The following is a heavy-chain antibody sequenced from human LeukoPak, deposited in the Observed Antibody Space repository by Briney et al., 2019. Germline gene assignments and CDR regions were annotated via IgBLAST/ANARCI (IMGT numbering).Heavy chain of an antibody. D-gene: IGHD3-10*01. CDR2: IKQDGSEK. CDR3: ARHGGAFDI. J-gene: IGHJ3*02. CDR1: GFTFSTYW. Sequence: GGSLRLSCAASGFTFSTYWMSWARQAPGKRPEWVAYIKQDGSEKDYVDSVKGRFTISRDNAKNPLYLQMNSLRGEDTAVYYCARHGGAFDIWGQGTLVTVSS. V-gene: IGHV3-7*01.